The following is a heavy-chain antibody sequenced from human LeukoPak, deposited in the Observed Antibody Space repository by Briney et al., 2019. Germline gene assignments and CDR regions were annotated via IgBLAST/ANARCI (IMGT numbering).Heavy chain of an antibody. Sequence: GESLKISCKGSGYGFTSYWIGWVRQMPGKGRVWMGIIYPGDSDTRYSPSFQGQVTISADKSISTAYLQWSSLKASDTAMYHCARLVVAAPFDYWGQGTLVTVSS. J-gene: IGHJ4*02. CDR3: ARLVVAAPFDY. V-gene: IGHV5-51*01. CDR2: IYPGDSDT. CDR1: GYGFTSYW. D-gene: IGHD2-15*01.